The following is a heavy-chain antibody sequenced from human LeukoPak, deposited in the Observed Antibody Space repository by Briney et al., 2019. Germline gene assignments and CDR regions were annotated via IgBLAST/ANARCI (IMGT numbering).Heavy chain of an antibody. CDR3: ASGGRGHDFSPNYYYDLDV. V-gene: IGHV3-64*01. J-gene: IGHJ6*02. D-gene: IGHD5-12*01. Sequence: PGGSLRLSCAASGFTFDSYAMHGVRQAPGKGLEYVSAISRNGGSTFYANSVKGRFTISRDNSKNTLYLQMGSLRAEDTAVYYCASGGRGHDFSPNYYYDLDVWGQGTAVTVSS. CDR2: ISRNGGST. CDR1: GFTFDSYA.